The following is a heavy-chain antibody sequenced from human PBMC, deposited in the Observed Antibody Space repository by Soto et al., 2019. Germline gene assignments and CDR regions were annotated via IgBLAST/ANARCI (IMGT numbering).Heavy chain of an antibody. CDR3: ARSLFVVVPAARYYYYMDV. CDR1: GYTFTSYD. D-gene: IGHD2-2*01. J-gene: IGHJ6*03. Sequence: ASVKVSCKASGYTFTSYDINWVRQATGQGLEWMGWMNPNSGNTGYAQKFQGRVTMTRNTSISTAYMELSSLRSEDTAVYYCARSLFVVVPAARYYYYMDVWGKGTTVTVCS. V-gene: IGHV1-8*01. CDR2: MNPNSGNT.